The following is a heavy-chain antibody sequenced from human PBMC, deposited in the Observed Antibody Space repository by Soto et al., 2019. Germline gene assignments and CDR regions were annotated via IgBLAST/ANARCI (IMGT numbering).Heavy chain of an antibody. CDR1: GGTFSSYA. D-gene: IGHD5-12*01. CDR2: IIPIFGTA. Sequence: QVQLVQSGAEVKKPGSSVKVSCKASGGTFSSYAISWVRQAPGQGLEWMGGIIPIFGTANYAQKFQGRVQIAAVESTSTAYMELRGLGSEDMGVYYWAIAGVATPGWGQGTLVTVSS. CDR3: AIAGVATPG. V-gene: IGHV1-69*12. J-gene: IGHJ4*02.